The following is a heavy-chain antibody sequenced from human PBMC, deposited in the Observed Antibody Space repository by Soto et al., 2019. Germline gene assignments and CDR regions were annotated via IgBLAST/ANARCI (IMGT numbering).Heavy chain of an antibody. CDR1: GYLFTAYS. V-gene: IGHV1-46*01. CDR2: VNPSGGST. J-gene: IGHJ1*01. CDR3: AREENCSGGTCYSEYFHR. D-gene: IGHD2-15*01. Sequence: EASVKVSCKASGYLFTAYSMHWVRLAPGQGLEWMGVVNPSGGSTKYAQNFQGRVTMTRDTSTTTIYMEMSSMRSDDTVIYYCAREENCSGGTCYSEYFHRLGQVTRVTFSS.